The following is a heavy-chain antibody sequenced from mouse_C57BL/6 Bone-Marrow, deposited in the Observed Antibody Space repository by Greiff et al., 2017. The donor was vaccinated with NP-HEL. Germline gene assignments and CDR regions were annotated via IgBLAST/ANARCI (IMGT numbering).Heavy chain of an antibody. J-gene: IGHJ2*01. D-gene: IGHD1-1*01. CDR2: IDPSDSYT. CDR3: ARSLFITTVVAFDY. V-gene: IGHV1-69*01. CDR1: GYTFTSYW. Sequence: QVQLQQPGAELVMPGASVKLSCKASGYTFTSYWMHWVKQRPGQGLEWIGEIDPSDSYTNYNQKFKGKSTLTVDKSSSTAYMQRSSLTSEDSAVYYCARSLFITTVVAFDYWGQGTTLTVSS.